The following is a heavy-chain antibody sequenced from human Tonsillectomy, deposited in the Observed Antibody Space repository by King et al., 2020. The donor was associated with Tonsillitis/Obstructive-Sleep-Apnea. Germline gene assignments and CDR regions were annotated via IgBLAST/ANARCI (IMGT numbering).Heavy chain of an antibody. CDR3: ARDSIMIFGGRVDAFDI. Sequence: VQLQESGPGLVKPSQTLSLTCTVSGGSISSGGYYWSWIRQHPGKGLEWIGYIYYSGSTYYNPSLKSRVTISVDTSKNQFSLKLSSVTAADTAVYYCARDSIMIFGGRVDAFDIWGQGTMVTVSS. CDR2: IYYSGST. V-gene: IGHV4-31*03. D-gene: IGHD3/OR15-3a*01. CDR1: GGSISSGGYY. J-gene: IGHJ3*02.